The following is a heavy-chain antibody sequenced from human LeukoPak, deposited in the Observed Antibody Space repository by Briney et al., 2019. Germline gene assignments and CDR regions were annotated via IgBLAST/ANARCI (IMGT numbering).Heavy chain of an antibody. CDR2: INWNGGRT. CDR3: AREEGGYFDY. D-gene: IGHD3-16*01. V-gene: IGHV3-20*04. Sequence: GGSLRLSCAASGFSFDDYDMSWVRQAPGKGLEWASGINWNGGRTGYADSVKGRFTISRDNAKNSLYLQMSSLRAEATALYYCAREEGGYFDYWGQGTLVTVSS. J-gene: IGHJ4*02. CDR1: GFSFDDYD.